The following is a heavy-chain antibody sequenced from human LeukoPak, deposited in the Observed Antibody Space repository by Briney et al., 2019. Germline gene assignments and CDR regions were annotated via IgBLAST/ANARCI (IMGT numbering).Heavy chain of an antibody. D-gene: IGHD1-26*01. Sequence: PSETLSLTCPVSGGSLSSYYWSWIRQPPGKGLEWIGYIYYSGSTNYNPSLKSRVTISVDTSRNQFSLKLSSVTAADTAVYYCARGGTVRNGMDVWGQGTTVTVSS. V-gene: IGHV4-59*01. CDR1: GGSLSSYY. CDR2: IYYSGST. J-gene: IGHJ6*02. CDR3: ARGGTVRNGMDV.